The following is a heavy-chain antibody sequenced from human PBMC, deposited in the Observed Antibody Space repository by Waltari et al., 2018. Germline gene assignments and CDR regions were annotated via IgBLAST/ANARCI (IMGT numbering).Heavy chain of an antibody. CDR3: ARGRPMLDY. J-gene: IGHJ4*02. CDR1: GASVSSYY. V-gene: IGHV4-4*07. Sequence: QVQLQETGPGLTKPSETLSLTCFVSGASVSSYYWNWIRQPAGKGLQWIGHIYPNGTTDYNPPLRRRVSMSADTTKNQFSLELTSVTAADTAVYFCARGRPMLDYWGQGTLVTVSS. CDR2: IYPNGTT.